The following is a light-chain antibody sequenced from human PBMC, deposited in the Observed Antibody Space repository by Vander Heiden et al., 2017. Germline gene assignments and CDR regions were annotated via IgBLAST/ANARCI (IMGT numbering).Light chain of an antibody. CDR2: EVS. Sequence: QSALTQPASGAGSPGPSITISCTGTSREVGGYNSVSWYQQPPGRAPTIIIFEVSHRPSGVSYRFACSKSGTTALTTTSGLQADDDAYYYCTYYTTTNTVVFGTGTKLTVL. CDR1: SREVGGYNS. J-gene: IGLJ1*01. CDR3: TYYTTTNTVV. V-gene: IGLV2-14*01.